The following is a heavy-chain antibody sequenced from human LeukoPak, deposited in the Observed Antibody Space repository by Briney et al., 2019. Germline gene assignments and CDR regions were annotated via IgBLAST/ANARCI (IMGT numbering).Heavy chain of an antibody. CDR1: GGSTSSGGYY. J-gene: IGHJ4*02. CDR2: IYYSGST. Sequence: SETLSLTCTVSGGSTSSGGYYWSWIRQHPGKGLEWIGYIYYSGSTYYNPSLKSRVTISVDTSKNQFSLKLSSVTAADTAVYYCARDGSRLLWFGELLYFDYWGQGTLVTVSS. V-gene: IGHV4-31*03. D-gene: IGHD3-10*01. CDR3: ARDGSRLLWFGELLYFDY.